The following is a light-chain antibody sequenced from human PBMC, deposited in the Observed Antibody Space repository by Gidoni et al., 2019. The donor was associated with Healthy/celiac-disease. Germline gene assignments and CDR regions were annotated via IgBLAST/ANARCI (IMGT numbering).Light chain of an antibody. V-gene: IGLV3-1*01. Sequence: SYELTQPPSVSVSPGQTASITCSGDKLGDKYACWYQQKPGQSPVLVIYQDSKRPSGTPERFSGSNSGNTATLTISGTQAMDEADYYCQAWDSSTVVFGGGTKLT. J-gene: IGLJ2*01. CDR3: QAWDSSTVV. CDR2: QDS. CDR1: KLGDKY.